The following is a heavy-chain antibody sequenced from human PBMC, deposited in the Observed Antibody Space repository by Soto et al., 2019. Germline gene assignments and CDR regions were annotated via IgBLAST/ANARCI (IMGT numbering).Heavy chain of an antibody. CDR1: GFTFSSYS. D-gene: IGHD4-4*01. CDR2: ISSSSSYI. Sequence: GGSLRLSCAASGFTFSSYSMNWVRQAPGKGLEWVSSISSSSSYIYYADSVKGRFTISRDNAKNSLYLQMNSLRAEDTAVYYCARGVSNLGRAQTYFDYWGQGTLVTVPQ. CDR3: ARGVSNLGRAQTYFDY. J-gene: IGHJ4*02. V-gene: IGHV3-21*01.